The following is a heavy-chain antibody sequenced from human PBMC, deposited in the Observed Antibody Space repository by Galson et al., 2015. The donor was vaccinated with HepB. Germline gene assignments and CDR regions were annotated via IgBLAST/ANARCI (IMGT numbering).Heavy chain of an antibody. V-gene: IGHV3-23*01. Sequence: SLRLSCAASGFTFSSYAMSWVRQAPGKGLEWVSAISGSGGSTYYADSVKGRFTISRDNSKNTLYLQMNSLRAEDTAVYYCAKDLRDSSSWYVMDYYYYYGMDVWGQGTTVTVSS. CDR2: ISGSGGST. CDR3: AKDLRDSSSWYVMDYYYYYGMDV. D-gene: IGHD6-13*01. J-gene: IGHJ6*02. CDR1: GFTFSSYA.